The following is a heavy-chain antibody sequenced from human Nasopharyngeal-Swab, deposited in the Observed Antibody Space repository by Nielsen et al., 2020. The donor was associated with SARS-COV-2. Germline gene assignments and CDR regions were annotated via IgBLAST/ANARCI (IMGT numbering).Heavy chain of an antibody. CDR1: GFTFDIYE. Sequence: GGSLRLSCAASGFTFDIYEMDWVRQAPGKGLEWVSYISSTGSTIYYADFVKGRFTISRDNAKNSLYLQMNSLRAEDTAVYYCARGGGGSSGYYFDFWGQGTPVTVSS. CDR2: ISSTGSTI. J-gene: IGHJ4*02. CDR3: ARGGGGSSGYYFDF. V-gene: IGHV3-48*03. D-gene: IGHD3-22*01.